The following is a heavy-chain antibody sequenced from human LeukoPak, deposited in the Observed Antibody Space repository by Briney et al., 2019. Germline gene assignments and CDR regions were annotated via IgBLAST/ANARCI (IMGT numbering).Heavy chain of an antibody. Sequence: PGGSLRLSCAASGFTFSGYNMRWIRQAPGKGLEWVAFIRYHGSDKFYADSVKGRFTISRDNSKNTLYLQMNSLRPEDTSVYYCARSPTSWYFDYWGQGTLVTVSS. V-gene: IGHV3-30*02. CDR2: IRYHGSDK. D-gene: IGHD2-2*01. J-gene: IGHJ4*02. CDR1: GFTFSGYN. CDR3: ARSPTSWYFDY.